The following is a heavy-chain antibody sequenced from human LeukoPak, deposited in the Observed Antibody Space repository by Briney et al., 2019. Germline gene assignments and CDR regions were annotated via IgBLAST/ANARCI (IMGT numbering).Heavy chain of an antibody. J-gene: IGHJ5*02. D-gene: IGHD3-3*01. CDR3: ARHRVGSGDTYYDFWSGYSGFDP. CDR1: GYSISSGYY. V-gene: IGHV4-38-2*01. CDR2: IYHSGST. Sequence: SETLSLTCAVSGYSISSGYYWGWIRQPPGKGLEWIGSIYHSGSTYYNPSLKSRVTISVDTSKNQFSLKLSSVTAADTAVYYCARHRVGSGDTYYDFWSGYSGFDPWGPGTLVTVSS.